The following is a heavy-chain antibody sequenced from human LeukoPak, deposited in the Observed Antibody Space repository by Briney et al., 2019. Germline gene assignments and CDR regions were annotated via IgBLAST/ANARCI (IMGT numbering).Heavy chain of an antibody. V-gene: IGHV3-7*01. J-gene: IGHJ5*02. D-gene: IGHD3-3*01. Sequence: GGSLRLSCTASGFAFSTYWMTWVRQAPGKGLEWVANINQDGSDKYYVDSVKGRFTISRDNAKNSLYLQMNSLRAEDTAMYYCARDSRMNYYASWGRGTLVTVSS. CDR1: GFAFSTYW. CDR3: ARDSRMNYYAS. CDR2: INQDGSDK.